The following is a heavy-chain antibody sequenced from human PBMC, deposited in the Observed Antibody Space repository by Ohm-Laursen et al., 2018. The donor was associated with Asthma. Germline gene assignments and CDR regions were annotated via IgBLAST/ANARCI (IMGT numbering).Heavy chain of an antibody. CDR2: ISYDGSNK. Sequence: SLRLSCTASGFTFSSYGMHWVRQAPGKGLEWVAVISYDGSNKYYADSVKGRFTISRDNPKNTLYLQMNSLRAEDTAVYYCAKDFRPYYYYGMDVWGQGTTVTVSS. CDR1: GFTFSSYG. V-gene: IGHV3-30*18. CDR3: AKDFRPYYYYGMDV. J-gene: IGHJ6*02.